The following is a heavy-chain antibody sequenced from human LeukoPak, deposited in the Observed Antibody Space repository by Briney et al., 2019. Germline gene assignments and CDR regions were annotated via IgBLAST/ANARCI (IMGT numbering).Heavy chain of an antibody. CDR3: ASDFWSGHAYKPSAP. Sequence: PGGSLRLSCAASGFTFSSYSMNWVRQAPGKGLEWVSSISSSSSYIYYADSVKGRFTIARDNAKNSLYLQMNSLRAEDTAVYYCASDFWSGHAYKPSAPWGQGTLVTVSS. J-gene: IGHJ5*02. V-gene: IGHV3-21*01. CDR1: GFTFSSYS. CDR2: ISSSSSYI. D-gene: IGHD3-3*01.